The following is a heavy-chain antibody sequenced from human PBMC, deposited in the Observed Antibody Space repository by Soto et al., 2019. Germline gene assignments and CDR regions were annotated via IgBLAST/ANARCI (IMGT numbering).Heavy chain of an antibody. CDR2: IYWDDDK. D-gene: IGHD2-21*02. Sequence: QITLKETGPTLVKPTQTLTLTCSFSGFSLRTSGVGVGWIRQPPGKALAWLALIYWDDDKRYNTSLMSRLAITKATSKDQVVLTVTDMAPVDTATYYCAHRRVRDLYFDYWGQGTPVTVSS. J-gene: IGHJ4*02. CDR3: AHRRVRDLYFDY. CDR1: GFSLRTSGVG. V-gene: IGHV2-5*02.